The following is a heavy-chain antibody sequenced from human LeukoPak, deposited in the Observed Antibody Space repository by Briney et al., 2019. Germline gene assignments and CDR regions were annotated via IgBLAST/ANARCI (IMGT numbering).Heavy chain of an antibody. CDR2: ISWNSGSI. V-gene: IGHV3-9*01. Sequence: GGSLRLSCAASGFTFADYAMHWVRQAPGKGLEWVLGISWNSGSIGYADSVKGRFTISRDNAKNFLYLQMNSLRAEDTDLYYCAKDYGSASYSNDAFDIWGQGTMVTVSS. D-gene: IGHD3-10*01. J-gene: IGHJ3*02. CDR1: GFTFADYA. CDR3: AKDYGSASYSNDAFDI.